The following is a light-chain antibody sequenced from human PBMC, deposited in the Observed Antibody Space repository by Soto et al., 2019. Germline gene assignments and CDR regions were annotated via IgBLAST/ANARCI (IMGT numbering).Light chain of an antibody. V-gene: IGLV1-40*01. J-gene: IGLJ1*01. CDR1: SSNIGAGYD. Sequence: QSVLAQPPSVAGAPGQRVTISCTGSSSNIGAGYDVNWDQPLPGTALQLVLLAGSSRPSGVPDRFSGSKAGTSASLTITGLQTEDEADYYSQSYDNGLGCSDGFGTGTKVTVL. CDR2: AGS. CDR3: QSYDNGLGCSDG.